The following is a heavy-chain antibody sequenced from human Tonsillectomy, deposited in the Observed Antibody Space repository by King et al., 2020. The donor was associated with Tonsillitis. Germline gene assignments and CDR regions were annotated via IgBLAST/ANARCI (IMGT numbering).Heavy chain of an antibody. CDR2: INPNSGGT. J-gene: IGHJ6*02. V-gene: IGHV1-2*02. CDR3: ARDLESDWDPTYYYSYGMDV. CDR1: GYTFTGYY. Sequence: VQLVESGAEVKKPGASVKVSCKASGYTFTGYYIHWVRQAPGQGLEWMGWINPNSGGTNYAQKFQGRVAMTRDTSISTAYMELSRLRSDDTAVYYCARDLESDWDPTYYYSYGMDVWGQGTTVTVSS. D-gene: IGHD5-24*01.